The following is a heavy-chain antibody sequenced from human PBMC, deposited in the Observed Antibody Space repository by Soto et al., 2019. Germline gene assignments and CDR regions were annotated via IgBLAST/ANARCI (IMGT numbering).Heavy chain of an antibody. CDR2: IRSKANKHAT. J-gene: IGHJ2*01. D-gene: IGHD6-19*01. CDR1: GFSFSGSA. CDR3: TSPCIAVAGMFWYFDL. Sequence: EVQLVESGGGLVQPGGSLKLSCAASGFSFSGSAMHWVRQASGKGLEWIGRIRSKANKHATAYTASVRGRFTISRDDLKNMAYLEMNDLKTEDTALYFCTSPCIAVAGMFWYFDLWGRGTLVTVSS. V-gene: IGHV3-73*01.